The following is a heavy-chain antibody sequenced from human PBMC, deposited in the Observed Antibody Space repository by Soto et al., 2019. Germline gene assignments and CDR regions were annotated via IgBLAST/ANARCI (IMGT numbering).Heavy chain of an antibody. V-gene: IGHV1-69*10. CDR1: GGTSTAFA. J-gene: IGHJ5*02. CDR3: ERDSHSAGGWFGP. Sequence: GASVKVSCKASGGTSTAFAFTWVRQAPGQGLEWMGGIVPLFGIPNFSQKFQGRLTISADKATNTAYMEPSSLSSEDTAVYYCERDSHSAGGWFGPWGLGTVVTVSS. D-gene: IGHD2-15*01. CDR2: IVPLFGIP.